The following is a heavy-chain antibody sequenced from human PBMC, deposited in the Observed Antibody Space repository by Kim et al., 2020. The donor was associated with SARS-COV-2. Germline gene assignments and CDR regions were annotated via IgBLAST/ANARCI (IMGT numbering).Heavy chain of an antibody. Sequence: ASVNVSCKASGYTFTSYAMNWVRQAPGQGLEWMGWINTNTGNPTYAQGFTGRFVFSLDTSVSTAYLQISSLKAEDTAVYYCARGIRRFGGVIVVNYYYMDVWGKGTTVTVSS. CDR3: ARGIRRFGGVIVVNYYYMDV. D-gene: IGHD3-16*02. J-gene: IGHJ6*03. V-gene: IGHV7-4-1*02. CDR2: INTNTGNP. CDR1: GYTFTSYA.